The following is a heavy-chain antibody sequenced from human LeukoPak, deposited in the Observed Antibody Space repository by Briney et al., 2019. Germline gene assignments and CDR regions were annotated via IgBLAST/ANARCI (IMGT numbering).Heavy chain of an antibody. D-gene: IGHD2-21*01. V-gene: IGHV4-39*01. CDR3: ARLPGDDDAFDI. J-gene: IGHJ3*02. Sequence: SETLSLTCTVSGGSISSSSYYWGSIRQPPGKGLEWIGSIYYSGSTYYNPSLKSRVTISVDTSKNQFSLKLSSVTAADTAVYYCARLPGDDDAFDIWGQGTMVTVSS. CDR2: IYYSGST. CDR1: GGSISSSSYY.